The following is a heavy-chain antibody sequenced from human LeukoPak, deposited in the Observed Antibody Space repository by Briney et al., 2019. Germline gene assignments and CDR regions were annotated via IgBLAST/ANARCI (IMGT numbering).Heavy chain of an antibody. CDR2: INHSGSA. Sequence: SETLSLTCAVYGGSFSDYYRSWIRQPPGKGLEWIGEINHSGSANYNPSLKSRVTISVDTSKNQFSLKLSSVTAADTAVYYCARGSSLPGDIVVVPAAQGYYYYMDVSGKGTTVTVSS. CDR3: ARGSSLPGDIVVVPAAQGYYYYMDV. V-gene: IGHV4-34*01. J-gene: IGHJ6*03. D-gene: IGHD2-2*01. CDR1: GGSFSDYY.